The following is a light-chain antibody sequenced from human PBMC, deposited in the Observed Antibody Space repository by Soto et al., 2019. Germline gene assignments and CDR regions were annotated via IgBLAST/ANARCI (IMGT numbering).Light chain of an antibody. CDR2: GAS. V-gene: IGKV3-20*01. J-gene: IGKJ5*01. Sequence: EVVMTQSPATLSASPGERATLSCWASETVATNLAWYQQKPGQAPRLLIYGASNRATGIPDRFSGSGSGTDFTLTISRLEPEDFAVYYCQQYGSSPTFGQGTRLGIK. CDR1: ETVATN. CDR3: QQYGSSPT.